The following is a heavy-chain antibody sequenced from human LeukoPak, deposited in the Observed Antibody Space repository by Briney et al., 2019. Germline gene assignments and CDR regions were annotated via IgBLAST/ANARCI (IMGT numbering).Heavy chain of an antibody. CDR1: GGSISSHY. V-gene: IGHV4-59*08. D-gene: IGHD5-12*01. J-gene: IGHJ6*02. Sequence: PSETLSLTCTVSGGSISSHYWSWIRQPPGKGLEWIGYIYYSGSTNYNPSLKSRVTISVDTSKNQFSLKLSSVTAADTAVYYCARHVDIVARAPPYYYGMDVWGQGTTVTVSS. CDR2: IYYSGST. CDR3: ARHVDIVARAPPYYYGMDV.